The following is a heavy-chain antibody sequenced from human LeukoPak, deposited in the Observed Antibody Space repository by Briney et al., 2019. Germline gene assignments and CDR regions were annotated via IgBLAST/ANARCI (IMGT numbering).Heavy chain of an antibody. CDR2: ISSSSSYI. CDR3: ARDADSGSWSMYYYYGMDV. Sequence: SGGSLRLSCAASGFTFSSYSMNWVRQAPGKGLEWVSSISSSSSYIYYADSVKGRFTISRDNAKNSLYLQMNSLRAEDTAVYYCARDADSGSWSMYYYYGMDVWGQGTTVTVSS. V-gene: IGHV3-21*01. J-gene: IGHJ6*02. CDR1: GFTFSSYS. D-gene: IGHD6-13*01.